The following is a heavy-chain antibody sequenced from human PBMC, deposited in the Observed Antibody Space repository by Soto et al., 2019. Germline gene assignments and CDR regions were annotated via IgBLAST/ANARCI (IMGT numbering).Heavy chain of an antibody. CDR1: GYSFTNND. J-gene: IGHJ5*02. D-gene: IGHD3-16*01. CDR3: ARMATFGSLNWFDP. CDR2: MNPGSGDT. V-gene: IGHV1-8*01. Sequence: ASVKVSCTASGYSFTNNDVSWVRQATGQGLEWMGWMNPGSGDTGYAQKFQGRVTMTRDISIATAYLELSSLRSDDTAIYYCARMATFGSLNWFDPWGQGTLVT.